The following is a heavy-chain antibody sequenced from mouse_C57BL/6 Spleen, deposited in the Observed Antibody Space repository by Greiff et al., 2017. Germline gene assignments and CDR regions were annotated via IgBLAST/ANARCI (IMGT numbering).Heavy chain of an antibody. Sequence: EVQLQQSGPELVKPGASVKISCKASGYTFTDYYMNWVKQSHGKSLEWIGDINPNNGGTSYNQKFKGKATLTVDKSSSTAYMELRSLTSEASAVYYCARRAIDYYAMDYWGQGTSVTVSS. V-gene: IGHV1-26*01. CDR2: INPNNGGT. J-gene: IGHJ4*01. CDR3: ARRAIDYYAMDY. CDR1: GYTFTDYY. D-gene: IGHD1-1*01.